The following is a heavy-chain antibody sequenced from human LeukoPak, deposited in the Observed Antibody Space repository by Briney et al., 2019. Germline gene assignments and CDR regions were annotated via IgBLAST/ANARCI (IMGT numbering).Heavy chain of an antibody. J-gene: IGHJ4*02. CDR3: ARDPTQYLRYGHFDY. CDR2: INNVASHI. CDR1: GFTFSSSA. V-gene: IGHV3-21*01. D-gene: IGHD5/OR15-5a*01. Sequence: GGSLGLSCAASGFTFSSSAMNWVRQAPGKGLEWVSSINNVASHIYYAHSVKGRFTISRDNAKNSLYLQMNSLSDEDTAVYYCARDPTQYLRYGHFDYWGQGTLVTVSS.